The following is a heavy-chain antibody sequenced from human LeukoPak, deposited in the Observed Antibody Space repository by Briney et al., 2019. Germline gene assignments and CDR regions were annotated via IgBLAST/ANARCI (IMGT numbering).Heavy chain of an antibody. Sequence: PGRSLRLSCAASGFTFSSYAMHWVRQAPGKGLEWVAVISYDGSNKYYADSVKGRFTISRDNSKNTLYLQMNSLRAEDTAVYYCARDARLIYYYGSGSYVDYWGQGTLVTVSS. CDR3: ARDARLIYYYGSGSYVDY. D-gene: IGHD3-10*01. CDR2: ISYDGSNK. CDR1: GFTFSSYA. J-gene: IGHJ4*02. V-gene: IGHV3-30-3*01.